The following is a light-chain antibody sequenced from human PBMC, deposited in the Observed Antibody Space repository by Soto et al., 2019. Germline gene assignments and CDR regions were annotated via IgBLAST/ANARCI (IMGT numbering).Light chain of an antibody. CDR1: NSDVGGYNY. CDR3: SSYTSRETWV. J-gene: IGLJ3*02. V-gene: IGLV2-14*01. Sequence: QSALAQPASVSGSPGQSITISCTGTNSDVGGYNYVSWYQQFPGKAPKLMIHEVSNRPSGVSNRFSGSKSGNTASLTISGLQADDEADYYCSSYTSRETWVFGGGTQLTVL. CDR2: EVS.